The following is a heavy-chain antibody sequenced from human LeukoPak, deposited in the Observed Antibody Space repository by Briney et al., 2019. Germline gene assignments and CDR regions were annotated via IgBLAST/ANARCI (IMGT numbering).Heavy chain of an antibody. CDR2: IYTSGST. J-gene: IGHJ5*02. V-gene: IGHV4-4*07. Sequence: KSSETLSLTCTVSGGSISSYYWSWIRQPAGKGLEWIGRIYTSGSTNYNPSLKSRVTMSVDTSKNQSSLKLSSVTAADTAVYYCARVHDFWSGPNWFDPWGQGTLVTVSS. D-gene: IGHD3-3*01. CDR1: GGSISSYY. CDR3: ARVHDFWSGPNWFDP.